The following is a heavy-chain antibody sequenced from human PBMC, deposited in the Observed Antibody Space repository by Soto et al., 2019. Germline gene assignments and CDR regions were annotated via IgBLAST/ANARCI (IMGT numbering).Heavy chain of an antibody. J-gene: IGHJ4*02. CDR1: GGSISSSSYY. V-gene: IGHV4-39*01. CDR2: IYYSGST. Sequence: QLQLQESGPGLVKPSETLSLTCTVSGGSISSSSYYWGWIRQPPGKGLEWIGSIYYSGSTYYNPSLKSRVTISVDTSKNQFALKLSSVTAADTAVYYCARLPRGGFGELFWVDYWGQGTLVTVSS. CDR3: ARLPRGGFGELFWVDY. D-gene: IGHD3-10*01.